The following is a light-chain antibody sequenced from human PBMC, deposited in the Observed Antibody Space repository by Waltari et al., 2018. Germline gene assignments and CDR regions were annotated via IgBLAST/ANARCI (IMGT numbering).Light chain of an antibody. CDR3: QQYYTTPCT. J-gene: IGKJ2*02. Sequence: EIVMTQSPATLSLSPGERATLSCRTSQSVNSDLAWYQQKPGQAPSLLIYGASTRATGVPLRFSGSGSGAEFTLTISSLQSEDLAVYYCQQYYTTPCTFGQGTRLEIK. CDR2: GAS. CDR1: QSVNSD. V-gene: IGKV3-15*01.